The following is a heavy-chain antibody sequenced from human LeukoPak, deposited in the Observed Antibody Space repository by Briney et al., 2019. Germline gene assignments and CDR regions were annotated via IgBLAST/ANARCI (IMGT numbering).Heavy chain of an antibody. J-gene: IGHJ4*02. V-gene: IGHV4-4*07. D-gene: IGHD3-22*01. Sequence: SETLSLTCTVSGGSISSYYWSWIRQPAGKGLEWIGRIYTSGSTSYNPSLKSRVTMSVDTSKNQFSLKLSSVTAADTAVYYRARSGYWDYQLLPYYFDYWGQGTLVTVSS. CDR1: GGSISSYY. CDR3: ARSGYWDYQLLPYYFDY. CDR2: IYTSGST.